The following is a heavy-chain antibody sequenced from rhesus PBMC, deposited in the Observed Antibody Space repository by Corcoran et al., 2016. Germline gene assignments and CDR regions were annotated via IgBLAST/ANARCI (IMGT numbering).Heavy chain of an antibody. V-gene: IGHV4-127*01. CDR1: GYSLSSGYD. Sequence: QVQLQESGPGVVKPSETLSLTCAVSGYSLSSGYDWSWIRQPPGKGLEWIVYIYGSSGSTNSNPSLKSRVTLVVDTAKNQLSLKLSSVTAADTAVYYCATSGVVTEPNYWGQGVLVTVSS. CDR3: ATSGVVTEPNY. J-gene: IGHJ4*01. D-gene: IGHD3-16*01. CDR2: IYGSSGST.